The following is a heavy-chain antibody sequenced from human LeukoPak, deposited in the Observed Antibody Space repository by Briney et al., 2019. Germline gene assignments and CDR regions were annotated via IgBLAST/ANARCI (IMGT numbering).Heavy chain of an antibody. Sequence: GGSLRLSCAASGFTFSSYGMSWVRQAPGKGLEWVSSISSSSSYIYYADSVKGRFTISRDNAKNSLYLQMNSLRAEDTAVYYCARGMLRYFDWLYLPYDYWGQGTLVTVSS. CDR2: ISSSSSYI. V-gene: IGHV3-21*01. CDR3: ARGMLRYFDWLYLPYDY. CDR1: GFTFSSYG. J-gene: IGHJ4*02. D-gene: IGHD3-9*01.